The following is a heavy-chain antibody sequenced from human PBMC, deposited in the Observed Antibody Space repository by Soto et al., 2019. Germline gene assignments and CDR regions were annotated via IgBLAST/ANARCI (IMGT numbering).Heavy chain of an antibody. J-gene: IGHJ4*02. V-gene: IGHV3-23*01. CDR1: GFTFSDYA. CDR3: AREFSPGSPNYDY. Sequence: EGSLRLSCAASGFTFSDYAMSCVHQAPGKGLEWVSTLTRNDYTYYADSVKGRFTISRDNSKNTLYLQMDSLRAEDTAVYYCAREFSPGSPNYDYWGLGTLVTVSS. D-gene: IGHD3-10*01. CDR2: LTRNDYT.